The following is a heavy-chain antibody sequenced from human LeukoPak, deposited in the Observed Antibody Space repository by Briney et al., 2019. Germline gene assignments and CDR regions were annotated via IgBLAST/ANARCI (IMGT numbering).Heavy chain of an antibody. V-gene: IGHV3-15*01. D-gene: IGHD5-18*01. J-gene: IGHJ5*02. CDR1: GFTFSNAW. Sequence: GGPLRLSCAASGFTFSNAWMSWVRQAPGKGLVWVGRIKSKTDGGTTDYAAPVKGRFTISRDDSKNTLYLQMNSLKTEDTAVYYCTTDVDTNWFDPWGQGTLVTVSS. CDR2: IKSKTDGGTT. CDR3: TTDVDTNWFDP.